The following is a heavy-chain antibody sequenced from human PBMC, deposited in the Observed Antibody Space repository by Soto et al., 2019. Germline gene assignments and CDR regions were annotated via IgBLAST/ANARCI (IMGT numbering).Heavy chain of an antibody. CDR3: AKDPVRGNGMDV. D-gene: IGHD3-10*01. V-gene: IGHV1-24*01. J-gene: IGHJ6*02. CDR1: GYTLTELS. Sequence: ASVKVSCKVSGYTLTELSMHWVRQAPGKGLEWTGGFDPEDGETIYAQKFQGRVTMTEDTSTDTAYMELSSLRSEDTAVYYCAKDPVRGNGMDVWGQGTTVTVSS. CDR2: FDPEDGET.